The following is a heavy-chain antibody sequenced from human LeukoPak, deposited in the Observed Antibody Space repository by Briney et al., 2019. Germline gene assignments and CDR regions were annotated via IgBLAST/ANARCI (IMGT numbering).Heavy chain of an antibody. D-gene: IGHD1-26*01. J-gene: IGHJ5*02. CDR1: GGSVISGPYY. CDR2: VHYSGTTT. CDR3: ARSGDHLQTGFDP. V-gene: IGHV4-39*07. Sequence: SETLSLTCAVSGGSVISGPYYWGWIRQPPGKGLEWIGSVHYSGTTTYYSPSLKSRVTVSLDRSTNQFSLFLRSMSAADTVIYYCARSGDHLQTGFDPWGQGTLVTVAS.